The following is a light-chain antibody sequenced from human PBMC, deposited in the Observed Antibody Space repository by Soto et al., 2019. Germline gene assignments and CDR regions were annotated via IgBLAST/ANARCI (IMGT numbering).Light chain of an antibody. J-gene: IGKJ1*01. CDR2: KAS. V-gene: IGKV1-5*03. Sequence: DIQLTQSPSTQSAFVGVRVTITCRASQSINGWLAWYQQKPGQAPNLLIYKASTLESGVPSRFSGSGSGTEFTLTVSSLQPDDFATYYCHQYHNFPRTFGQGTKVEI. CDR3: HQYHNFPRT. CDR1: QSINGW.